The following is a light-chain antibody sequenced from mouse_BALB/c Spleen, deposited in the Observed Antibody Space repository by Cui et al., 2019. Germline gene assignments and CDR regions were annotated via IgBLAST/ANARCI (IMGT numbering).Light chain of an antibody. J-gene: IGKJ4*01. CDR2: LTS. CDR1: SSVSY. Sequence: QIVLTHSPAVMSASPGQKTTMSCSASSSVSYMYWYQQKPSATPKPLIYLTSNLASGVPARFSGSGSGTAYSLTISSMEAEDAATYYCQQWSRNPSTFGAGTKLEIK. V-gene: IGKV4-68*01. CDR3: QQWSRNPST.